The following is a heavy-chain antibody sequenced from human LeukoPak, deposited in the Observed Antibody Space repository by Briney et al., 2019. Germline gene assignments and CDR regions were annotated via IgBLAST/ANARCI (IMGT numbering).Heavy chain of an antibody. CDR3: ARRSGDREFEY. Sequence: PGGSLRLSCAASGFTFSSYAMTWVRQAPGKGLEWVSAISGSGGSTHYTDSVKGRFTISRDNSKNILYVQMNSLRVEDTAVYYCARRSGDREFEYWGQGTLVTVSS. D-gene: IGHD7-27*01. J-gene: IGHJ4*02. V-gene: IGHV3-23*01. CDR2: ISGSGGST. CDR1: GFTFSSYA.